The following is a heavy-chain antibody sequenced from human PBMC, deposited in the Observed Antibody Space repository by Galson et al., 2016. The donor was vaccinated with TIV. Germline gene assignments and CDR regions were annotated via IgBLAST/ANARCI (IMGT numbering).Heavy chain of an antibody. V-gene: IGHV1-2*02. CDR1: GYTFINYY. CDR3: ARAIVWVGDTHLGNDH. D-gene: IGHD3-10*01. Sequence: SVKVSCKASGYTFINYYLHWVRRVPGRTLEWMGWINPDSGGTEFAQKFQGRVTMTRDTSISTAYLDLSRLRSDDTAVYYCARAIVWVGDTHLGNDHWGQGTLVTVSS. CDR2: INPDSGGT. J-gene: IGHJ4*02.